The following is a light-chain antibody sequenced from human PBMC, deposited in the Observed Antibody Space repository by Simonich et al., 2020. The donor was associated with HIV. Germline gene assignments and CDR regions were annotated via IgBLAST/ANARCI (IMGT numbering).Light chain of an antibody. J-gene: IGKJ1*01. Sequence: DIVMTQSPDSLAVSLGERATINCKSSQSVLSSSNNKNYLAWYQQKPGQPPNLLIYWASTRESGVPGRFSGGGSGTDFTLTINSLQAEDVAVYYCQQYYSTPQTFGQGTKVEIK. CDR2: WAS. CDR3: QQYYSTPQT. CDR1: QSVLSSSNNKNY. V-gene: IGKV4-1*01.